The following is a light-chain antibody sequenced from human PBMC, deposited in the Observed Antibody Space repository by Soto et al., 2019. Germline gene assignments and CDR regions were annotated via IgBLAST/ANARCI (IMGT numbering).Light chain of an antibody. CDR3: SSFVSGGTFL. V-gene: IGLV2-23*02. CDR2: EVT. J-gene: IGLJ7*01. Sequence: QSALTQPASVSGSPGQSITISCTATTSDVGNYNFVSWYQQHPGKAPKLMIYEVTKRPSGISDRFSGSKSGTTASLTISGLQAEDEADYYCSSFVSGGTFLFGGGTQLTVL. CDR1: TSDVGNYNF.